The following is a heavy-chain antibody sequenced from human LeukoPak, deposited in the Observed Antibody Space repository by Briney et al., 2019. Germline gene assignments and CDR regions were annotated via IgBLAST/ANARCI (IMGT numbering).Heavy chain of an antibody. J-gene: IGHJ5*02. CDR1: GGSISSYY. CDR2: IYYSGST. V-gene: IGHV4-59*08. CDR3: ASLGDSRDYYP. Sequence: SEILSLTCTVSGGSISSYYWNWIRQPPGKGLEWIGYIYYSGSTNYNPSLKSRVTISVDTSKNQFSLKLSSVTAADTAVYYCASLGDSRDYYPWGQGTLVTVSS. D-gene: IGHD3-22*01.